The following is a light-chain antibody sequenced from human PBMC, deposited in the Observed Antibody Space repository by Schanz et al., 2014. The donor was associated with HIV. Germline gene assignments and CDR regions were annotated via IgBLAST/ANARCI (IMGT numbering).Light chain of an antibody. Sequence: EIVMTQSPVTLSVSPGERVTLSCRASQSVSSNNLVWYQQKPGQAPRLLIYGASSRATGIPDRVSGSGSGTDFTLTISRLEPEDFEVYYCQQYGSSYTFGQGTKLEIK. V-gene: IGKV3-20*01. CDR1: QSVSSNN. CDR2: GAS. J-gene: IGKJ2*01. CDR3: QQYGSSYT.